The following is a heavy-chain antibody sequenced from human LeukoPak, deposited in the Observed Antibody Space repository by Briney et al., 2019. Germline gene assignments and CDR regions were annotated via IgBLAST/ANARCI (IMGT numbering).Heavy chain of an antibody. V-gene: IGHV4-59*01. D-gene: IGHD3-22*01. CDR2: IHYSGST. CDR3: ARSSEGRYYYDSSGYSYYYYYMNV. Sequence: SETLSLTCTVSGGSISSYYWSWVRQPPGKGLEYIGYIHYSGSTNYSPSLKSRVTISVKTSKNQFSLKLSSVTAADTAVYYCARSSEGRYYYDSSGYSYYYYYMNVWGKGTTVTISS. J-gene: IGHJ6*03. CDR1: GGSISSYY.